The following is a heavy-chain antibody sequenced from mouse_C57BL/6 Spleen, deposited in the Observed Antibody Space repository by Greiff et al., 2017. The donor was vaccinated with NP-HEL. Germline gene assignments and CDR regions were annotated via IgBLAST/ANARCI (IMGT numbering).Heavy chain of an antibody. CDR2: IYPRSGNT. J-gene: IGHJ2*01. CDR3: ATVGRELFFDY. D-gene: IGHD4-1*01. Sequence: QVQLQQSGAELARPGASVKLSCKASGYTFTSSGISWVKQRTGQGLEWIGEIYPRSGNTYYNEKFKGKATLTADKSSSTAYMELRSLTSADSAVYFCATVGRELFFDYWGQGTTLTVSS. CDR1: GYTFTSSG. V-gene: IGHV1-81*01.